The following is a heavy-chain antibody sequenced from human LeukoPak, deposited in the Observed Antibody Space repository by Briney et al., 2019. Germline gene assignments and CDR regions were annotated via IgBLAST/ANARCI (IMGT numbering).Heavy chain of an antibody. CDR3: ARLSPSGGTTGIIDF. CDR2: IYYTGST. V-gene: IGHV4-59*08. Sequence: PSETLSLTCTVSGGSISDYYWNWIRQPPGKGLEWIGYIYYTGSTNYNPSLKSRATISVDTSKNQFSLKLSSVTAADTAVYYCARLSPSGGTTGIIDFWGQGTLVTVSS. J-gene: IGHJ4*02. D-gene: IGHD1-1*01. CDR1: GGSISDYY.